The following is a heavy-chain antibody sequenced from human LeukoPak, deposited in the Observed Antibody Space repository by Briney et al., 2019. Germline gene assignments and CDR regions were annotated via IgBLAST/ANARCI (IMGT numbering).Heavy chain of an antibody. J-gene: IGHJ4*02. CDR2: ISSSGSTI. CDR3: ASRIYGDYVFHY. V-gene: IGHV3-11*04. CDR1: GFTFSDFYSFSDYY. Sequence: PGGSLRLSCAASGFTFSDFYSFSDYYMSWIRQAPGKGLEWVSYISSSGSTIYYADSVKGRFTISRDNAKNSLYLQMNSLRVEDTAVYYCASRIYGDYVFHYWGQGTLVTVSS. D-gene: IGHD4-17*01.